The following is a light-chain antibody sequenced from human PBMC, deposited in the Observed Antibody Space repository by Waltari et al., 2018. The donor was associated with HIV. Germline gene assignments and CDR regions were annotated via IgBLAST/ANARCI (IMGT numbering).Light chain of an antibody. CDR1: QSVSGNF. Sequence: EIVLTQSPGTLSLSPGDRAILSCRASQSVSGNFLAWYQQKPGQAPRLLIHGASIRATDIPARFSGSASGTDFTLTISRLEPEDFAVYYCQQYSDSLTWTFGQGTKVEVK. V-gene: IGKV3-20*01. J-gene: IGKJ1*01. CDR2: GAS. CDR3: QQYSDSLTWT.